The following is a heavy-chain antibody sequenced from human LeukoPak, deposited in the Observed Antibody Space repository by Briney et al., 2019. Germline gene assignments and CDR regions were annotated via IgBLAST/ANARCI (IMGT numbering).Heavy chain of an antibody. CDR2: IYYSGST. CDR3: ARDTGIYSGSYRYFDY. V-gene: IGHV4-59*01. Sequence: TSETLSLTCTVSGGSISSYYWSWIRQPPGKGLEWIGYIYYSGSTNYNPSLKSRVTISVDTSKNQFSLKLSSVTAADTAVYYCARDTGIYSGSYRYFDYWGQGTLVTVSS. J-gene: IGHJ4*02. CDR1: GGSISSYY. D-gene: IGHD1-26*01.